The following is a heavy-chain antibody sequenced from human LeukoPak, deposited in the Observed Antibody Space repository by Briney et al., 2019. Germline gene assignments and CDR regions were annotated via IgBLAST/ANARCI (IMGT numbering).Heavy chain of an antibody. CDR2: IYSSGST. Sequence: SETLSLTCTVSGGSINSYYWSWIRQPPGKGLEWIGYIYSSGSTNSNPSLKSRVTMSVDASSNQVSLKLSSVTAADAAVYYCGRNLGSGSDHWGQGTLVTVSS. CDR1: GGSINSYY. V-gene: IGHV4-4*08. J-gene: IGHJ4*02. CDR3: GRNLGSGSDH. D-gene: IGHD3-10*01.